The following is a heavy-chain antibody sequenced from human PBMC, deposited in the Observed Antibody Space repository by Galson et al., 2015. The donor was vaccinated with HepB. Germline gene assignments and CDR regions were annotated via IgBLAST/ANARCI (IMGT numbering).Heavy chain of an antibody. CDR2: IIPILGIA. Sequence: SVKVSCKASGGTFSSYAISWVRQAPGQGLEWMGGIIPILGIANYAQKFQGRVTITADKSTSTAYMELSSLRSEDTAVYYCARYYGDYPIIGAEYFQHWGQGTLVTVSP. D-gene: IGHD4-17*01. CDR3: ARYYGDYPIIGAEYFQH. V-gene: IGHV1-69*10. CDR1: GGTFSSYA. J-gene: IGHJ1*01.